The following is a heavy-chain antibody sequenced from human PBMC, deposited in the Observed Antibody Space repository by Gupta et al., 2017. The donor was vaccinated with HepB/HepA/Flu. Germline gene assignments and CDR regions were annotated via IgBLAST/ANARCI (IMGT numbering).Heavy chain of an antibody. CDR3: ARGASSTSYSGMDV. D-gene: IGHD6-6*01. J-gene: IGHJ6*02. V-gene: IGHV1-3*01. CDR2: INPVNGYS. CDR1: GDTFTSHT. Sequence: QFQLVQSGAEVKKPGASVKISCKASGDTFTSHTTHWVRQAPGQRPEWTGWINPVNGYSMYSPNVQGRVTITRDTSAIMVYMEVSSLRSEDTAVYYCARGASSTSYSGMDVWGQGTTVTVSS.